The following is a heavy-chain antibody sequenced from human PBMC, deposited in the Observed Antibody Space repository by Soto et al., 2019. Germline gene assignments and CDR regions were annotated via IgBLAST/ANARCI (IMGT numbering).Heavy chain of an antibody. Sequence: QVQLQQSGAGLLKPSETLSLTCDVYGGSFSGYIWPWIRQTPGKGLQWIGQINHSGSANYNPSLKSRVTISVHTSNSQFSLELNSVTAADTAVYYCARGLISGSHYSGGWYYFDSWGQGTQVTVSS. V-gene: IGHV4-34*01. D-gene: IGHD1-26*01. CDR1: GGSFSGYI. CDR2: INHSGSA. CDR3: ARGLISGSHYSGGWYYFDS. J-gene: IGHJ4*02.